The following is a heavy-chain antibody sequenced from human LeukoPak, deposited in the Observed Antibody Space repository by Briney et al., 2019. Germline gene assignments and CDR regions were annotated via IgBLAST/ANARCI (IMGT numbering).Heavy chain of an antibody. V-gene: IGHV4-34*01. CDR2: INHSGST. CDR3: ARAVTQAVAGTAPHYYYGMDV. D-gene: IGHD6-19*01. CDR1: GGSFSGYY. Sequence: SETLSLTCAVYGGSFSGYYWSWIRQPPGKGLEWIGEINHSGSTNYNPSLKSRVTISVDTSKNQFSLKLSSVTAADTAVYYCARAVTQAVAGTAPHYYYGMDVWGQGTTVTVSS. J-gene: IGHJ6*02.